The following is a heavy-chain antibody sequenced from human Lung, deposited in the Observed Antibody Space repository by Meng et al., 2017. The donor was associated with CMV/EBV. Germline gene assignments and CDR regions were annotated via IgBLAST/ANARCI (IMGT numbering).Heavy chain of an antibody. J-gene: IGHJ5*02. V-gene: IGHV4-39*07. Sequence: QLQLQESGPGLVKPSETLYLTCNVSGGSISRSSYFWGWVRQAPGKGLEWIGNIYNTGSNYYNPSLKSRVTMSVDTSKNQFSLRLRSVTAADTAVYYCVVSRWLQIGEKSWFDPWGQGTLVTVSS. D-gene: IGHD5-24*01. CDR2: IYNTGSN. CDR1: GGSISRSSYF. CDR3: VVSRWLQIGEKSWFDP.